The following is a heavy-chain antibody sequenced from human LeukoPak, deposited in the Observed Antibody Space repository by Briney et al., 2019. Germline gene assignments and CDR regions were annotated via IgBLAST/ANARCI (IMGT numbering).Heavy chain of an antibody. D-gene: IGHD1-14*01. CDR3: ARPHTLDRTTKYYFDY. Sequence: GESLKISCKGSGYSFTSYWIGWVRQMPGKGLEWMGVVYPGDSDTRYSPSFQGQVTISADKSISTAYLQWSSLKASDTAMYYCARPHTLDRTTKYYFDYWGQGTLVTASS. V-gene: IGHV5-51*01. CDR1: GYSFTSYW. CDR2: VYPGDSDT. J-gene: IGHJ4*02.